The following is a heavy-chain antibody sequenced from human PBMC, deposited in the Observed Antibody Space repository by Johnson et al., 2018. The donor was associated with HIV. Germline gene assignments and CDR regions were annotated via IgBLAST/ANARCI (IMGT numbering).Heavy chain of an antibody. CDR3: ASLSGSGSYSCASAFDI. Sequence: QVQLVESGGGVVQPGRSLRLSCAASGFTFSSYAMHWVRQAPGKGLEWVAVISYDGSNKYYADSVKGRFTISRDNAKNSLYLQMNSLRAEDTAVYYCASLSGSGSYSCASAFDIWGQGTMVTVSS. CDR1: GFTFSSYA. J-gene: IGHJ3*02. V-gene: IGHV3-30-3*01. CDR2: ISYDGSNK. D-gene: IGHD1-26*01.